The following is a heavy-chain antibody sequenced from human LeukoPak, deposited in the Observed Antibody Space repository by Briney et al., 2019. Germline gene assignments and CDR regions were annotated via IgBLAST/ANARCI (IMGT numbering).Heavy chain of an antibody. CDR1: GFTFSSYG. CDR3: AKVPYGDYVFDY. V-gene: IGHV3-30*18. Sequence: PGGSLRLSCAASGFTFSSYGMHWVRQAPGKGLEWVAVISYDGSNKYYADSVKGRFTIPRDNSKNTLYLQMNSLRAEDTAVYYCAKVPYGDYVFDYWGQGTLVTVSS. CDR2: ISYDGSNK. D-gene: IGHD4-17*01. J-gene: IGHJ4*02.